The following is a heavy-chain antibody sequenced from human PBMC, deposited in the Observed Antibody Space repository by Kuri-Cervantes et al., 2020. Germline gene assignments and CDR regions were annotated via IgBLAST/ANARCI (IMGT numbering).Heavy chain of an antibody. V-gene: IGHV3-30-3*01. CDR1: GFTLSNHA. D-gene: IGHD3-9*01. CDR2: ISFDGSNK. CDR3: AKVGNYDILTGRGMDV. Sequence: GGSLRLSCAASGFTLSNHAMNWVRQAAGKGLEWVALISFDGSNKYYVDSVKGRFTISRDNSKNTLYLQMNSLRAEDTAVYYCAKVGNYDILTGRGMDVWGQGTTVTVSS. J-gene: IGHJ6*02.